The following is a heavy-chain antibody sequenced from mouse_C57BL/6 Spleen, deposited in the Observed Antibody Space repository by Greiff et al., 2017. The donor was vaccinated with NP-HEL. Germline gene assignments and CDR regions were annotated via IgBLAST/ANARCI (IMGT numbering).Heavy chain of an antibody. CDR3: ARSIYYYGSSTRYFDV. J-gene: IGHJ1*03. D-gene: IGHD1-1*01. Sequence: EVQGVESGGGLVKPGGSLKLSCAASGFTFSSYAMSWVRQTPEKRLEWVATISDGGSYTYYPDNVKGRFTISRDNAKNNLYLQMSHLKSEDTAMYYCARSIYYYGSSTRYFDVWGTGTTVTVSS. CDR1: GFTFSSYA. CDR2: ISDGGSYT. V-gene: IGHV5-4*01.